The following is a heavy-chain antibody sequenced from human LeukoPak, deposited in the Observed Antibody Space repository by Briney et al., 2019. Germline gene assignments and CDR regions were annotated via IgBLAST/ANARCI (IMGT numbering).Heavy chain of an antibody. CDR2: ITSGGGIT. CDR1: GFTFSNYG. J-gene: IGHJ4*02. V-gene: IGHV3-23*01. D-gene: IGHD1-1*01. Sequence: GGSLRLSCRASGFTFSNYGMSWVRQAPGKGLEWVSVITSGGGITYYADPVQGRFTISRDNSQNTLFLQMNSLRAEDTAVYYCAKILCLERRGYFDYWGQGTLVTVSS. CDR3: AKILCLERRGYFDY.